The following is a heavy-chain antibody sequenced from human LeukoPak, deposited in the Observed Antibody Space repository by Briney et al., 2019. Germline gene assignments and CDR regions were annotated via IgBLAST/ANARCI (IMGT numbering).Heavy chain of an antibody. J-gene: IGHJ5*01. V-gene: IGHV5-51*01. CDR3: ARLSRPHILDTNWFDS. CDR1: GYTFTNYW. CDR2: IYPGDSDV. D-gene: IGHD3-9*01. Sequence: KCGESLKTSCKGSGYTFTNYWIGWVRQMPGKGLEWMGIIYPGDSDVRYSPSFQGQVIMSADKSISTAYLEWSGLKASDTAMYYCARLSRPHILDTNWFDSWGQGSLVTISS.